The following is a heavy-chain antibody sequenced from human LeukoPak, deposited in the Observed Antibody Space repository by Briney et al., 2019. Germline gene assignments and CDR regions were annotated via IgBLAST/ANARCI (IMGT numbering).Heavy chain of an antibody. CDR1: GFTFSNYY. Sequence: PGGSLRLSCAASGFTFSNYYMSWLRQAPGKGLEWVSYISSSDSTMYYADSVKGRFTISRDNAKNSLYLQVNSLRAEDTAVYYCARAVEKSLDYWGQGTLVTVSS. CDR3: ARAVEKSLDY. J-gene: IGHJ4*02. CDR2: ISSSDSTM. V-gene: IGHV3-11*01.